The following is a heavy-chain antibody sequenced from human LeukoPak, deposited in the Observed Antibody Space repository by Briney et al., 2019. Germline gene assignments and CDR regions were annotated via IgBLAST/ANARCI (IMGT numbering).Heavy chain of an antibody. CDR1: GGSFSGYY. CDR3: ARGRRIAAAGNSFFDY. CDR2: INHSGST. D-gene: IGHD6-13*01. Sequence: PSETLSLTCAVYGGSFSGYYWSWIRQRPGKGLEWIGEINHSGSTNYNPSLKSRVTISVDTSKNQFSLKLSSVTAADTAVYYCARGRRIAAAGNSFFDYWGQGTLVTVSS. J-gene: IGHJ4*02. V-gene: IGHV4-34*01.